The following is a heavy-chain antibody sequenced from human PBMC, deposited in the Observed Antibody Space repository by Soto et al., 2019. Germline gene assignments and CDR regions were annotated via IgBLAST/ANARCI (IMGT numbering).Heavy chain of an antibody. CDR2: ISSSSSTV. CDR3: ARARIVVVPAANDYYYYYMDV. D-gene: IGHD2-2*01. J-gene: IGHJ6*03. CDR1: GLTFSSYS. V-gene: IGHV3-48*01. Sequence: GWSMRLSSAASGLTFSSYSMNWVRKAPGKGLEWVSYISSSSSTVYYADSVKGRFTISRDNAKNSLYLQMNSLRAEDTAVYYCARARIVVVPAANDYYYYYMDVWVKGTTVTVSS.